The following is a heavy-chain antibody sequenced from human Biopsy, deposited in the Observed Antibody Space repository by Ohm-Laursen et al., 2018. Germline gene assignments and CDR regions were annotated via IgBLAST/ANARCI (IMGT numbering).Heavy chain of an antibody. J-gene: IGHJ6*02. CDR3: ARDRGGARYGMDV. D-gene: IGHD1-26*01. Sequence: SLRLSCSASRFTFDDYGMHWVRHPPGKGLEWVSGIRRNSAIIDYADSVRGRFTISRGNARRFLFLQMNNLKSEDTAFYYCARDRGGARYGMDVWGRGTTVTVSS. CDR1: RFTFDDYG. CDR2: IRRNSAII. V-gene: IGHV3-9*01.